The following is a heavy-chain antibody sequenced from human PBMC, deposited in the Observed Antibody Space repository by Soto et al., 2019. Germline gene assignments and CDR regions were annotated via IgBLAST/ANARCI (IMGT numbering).Heavy chain of an antibody. Sequence: SETLSLTCTVSGGSISSSSYYWGWIRQPPGKGLEWIGSIYYSGSTYYNPSLKSRVTISVDTSKNQFSLKLSSVTAADTAVYYCARHLYKGDRYFDPYYFDYWGQGTLVTVSS. CDR1: GGSISSSSYY. J-gene: IGHJ4*02. D-gene: IGHD3-9*01. CDR2: IYYSGST. V-gene: IGHV4-39*01. CDR3: ARHLYKGDRYFDPYYFDY.